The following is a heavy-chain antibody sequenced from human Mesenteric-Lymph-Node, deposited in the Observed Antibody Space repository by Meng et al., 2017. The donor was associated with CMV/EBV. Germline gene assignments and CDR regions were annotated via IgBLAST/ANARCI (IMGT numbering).Heavy chain of an antibody. D-gene: IGHD1-26*01. J-gene: IGHJ4*02. CDR3: ASGFRGGSYLSPFDY. Sequence: GGSLRLSCAASGFSFSSYAMTWVRQAPGKGLEWVSVISGSGGSTYYADSVKGRFTISRDNSKNTLYLQMNSLRAEDTAVYYCASGFRGGSYLSPFDYWGQGTLVTVSS. V-gene: IGHV3-23*01. CDR1: GFSFSSYA. CDR2: ISGSGGST.